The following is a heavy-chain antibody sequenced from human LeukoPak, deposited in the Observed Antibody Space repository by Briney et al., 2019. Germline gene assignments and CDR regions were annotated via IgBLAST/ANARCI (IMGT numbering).Heavy chain of an antibody. CDR3: ARMVQGVMGS. D-gene: IGHD3-10*01. J-gene: IGHJ5*02. V-gene: IGHV4-59*01. Sequence: SETLSLACTVSGGSISSYYWSWIRQPPGKGLEWIGYIYYSGSTNYNPSLKSRVTISVDTSKNQFSLKLNSVTAADTAVYYCARMVQGVMGSWGQGTLVTVSS. CDR2: IYYSGST. CDR1: GGSISSYY.